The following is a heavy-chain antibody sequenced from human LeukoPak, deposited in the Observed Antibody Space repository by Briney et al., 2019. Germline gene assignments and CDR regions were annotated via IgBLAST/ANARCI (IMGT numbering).Heavy chain of an antibody. V-gene: IGHV3-48*02. CDR1: GFTLSSYN. Sequence: PRGSLRLSCAASGFTLSSYNMNEGRHAPPNGLRWISYMSPCSSTTYYAVSVKGRFTISRDNAKNSLYLQMHSLRDEDTAVHYCARMRSGWYVDYWGEGTLVTVSS. D-gene: IGHD6-19*01. CDR2: MSPCSSTT. CDR3: ARMRSGWYVDY. J-gene: IGHJ4*02.